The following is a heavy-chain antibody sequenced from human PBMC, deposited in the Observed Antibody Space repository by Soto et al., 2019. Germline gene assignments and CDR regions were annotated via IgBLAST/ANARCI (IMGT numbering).Heavy chain of an antibody. CDR1: GFTFSSYA. Sequence: PGGSLRLSCAASGFTFSSYAMHWVRQAPGKGLEWVAVISYDGSNKYYADSVKGRFTISRDNSKNTLYLQMNSLRAEDTAVYSCASLTAVDAFDIRGKGTMVTVSS. D-gene: IGHD2-2*01. J-gene: IGHJ3*02. V-gene: IGHV3-30-3*01. CDR2: ISYDGSNK. CDR3: ASLTAVDAFDI.